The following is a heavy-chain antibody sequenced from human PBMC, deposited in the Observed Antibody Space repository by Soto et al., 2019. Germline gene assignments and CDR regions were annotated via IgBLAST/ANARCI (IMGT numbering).Heavy chain of an antibody. CDR3: ARVAAAGIMYYYGMDV. J-gene: IGHJ6*04. D-gene: IGHD6-13*01. CDR1: GDSVSSNSAA. CDR2: TYYRSKWYN. V-gene: IGHV6-1*01. Sequence: SQTLSLTCVISGDSVSSNSAAWNWIRQSPSRGLEWLGRTYYRSKWYNDYAVSVKSRITINPDTSKNQFSLQLNSVTPEDTAVYYCARVAAAGIMYYYGMDVWGKGTTVTVSS.